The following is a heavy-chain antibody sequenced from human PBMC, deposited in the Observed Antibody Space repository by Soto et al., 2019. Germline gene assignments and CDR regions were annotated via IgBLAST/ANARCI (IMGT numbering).Heavy chain of an antibody. CDR2: ISGSGGST. V-gene: IGHV3-23*01. CDR1: GLTFSSYA. CDR3: AKDRKSGSGWYWDY. J-gene: IGHJ4*02. Sequence: GGSLRLSCAVSGLTFSSYAMSWVRQAPGKGLEWVSGISGSGGSTYSADSVKGRFTISRDNSRNTLFLQMNSLRPEDTAVYYCAKDRKSGSGWYWDYWGQGTLVTVSS. D-gene: IGHD6-19*01.